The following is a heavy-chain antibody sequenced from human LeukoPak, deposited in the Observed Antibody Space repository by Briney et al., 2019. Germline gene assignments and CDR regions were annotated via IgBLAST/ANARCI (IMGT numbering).Heavy chain of an antibody. J-gene: IGHJ5*02. V-gene: IGHV3-74*01. CDR1: GFTFSRYW. D-gene: IGHD4-17*01. Sequence: GGSLRHSCAASGFTFSRYWMHWVRQAPGKGLVWVSRINSDGSRISYADSVKGRFTISRDNAKNTLYLQMNSLRAEDTAVYYCARDADYGDWGGIDPWGQGTLVTVSS. CDR2: INSDGSRI. CDR3: ARDADYGDWGGIDP.